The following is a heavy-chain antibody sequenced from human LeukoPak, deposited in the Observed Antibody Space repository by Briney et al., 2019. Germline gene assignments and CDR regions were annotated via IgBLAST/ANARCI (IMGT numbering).Heavy chain of an antibody. Sequence: SETLSLTCTVSGGSIRNYYWSWIRQSPGKGLEWIGYIFHLGSTNYNPSLKSRVTMSADASRNQFSLRLRSVTAADTAIYYCARDGDTFTKIEGVLSVRKSYYHYYGLDVWGQGTTVIVSS. CDR3: ARDGDTFTKIEGVLSVRKSYYHYYGLDV. V-gene: IGHV4-4*08. CDR1: GGSIRNYY. J-gene: IGHJ6*02. D-gene: IGHD2-8*01. CDR2: IFHLGST.